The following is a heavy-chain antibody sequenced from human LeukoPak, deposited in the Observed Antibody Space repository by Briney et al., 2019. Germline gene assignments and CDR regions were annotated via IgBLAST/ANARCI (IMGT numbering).Heavy chain of an antibody. V-gene: IGHV3-9*01. CDR3: AKDVAVDTAMAASYFDY. CDR1: GFTFDDYA. D-gene: IGHD5-18*01. CDR2: ISWNSGSI. Sequence: PGRSLRLSCAASGFTFDDYAMHWVRQAPGKGLEWVSGISWNSGSIGYADSVKGRFTISRDNAKNSLYLQMNSLRAEDTALYYCAKDVAVDTAMAASYFDYWGQGTLVTVSS. J-gene: IGHJ4*02.